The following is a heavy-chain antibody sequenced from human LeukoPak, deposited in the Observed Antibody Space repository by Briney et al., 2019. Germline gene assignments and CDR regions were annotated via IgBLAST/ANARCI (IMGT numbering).Heavy chain of an antibody. Sequence: FETLSLTCAVSGGSISSYYWRWVRQPPGKGLEWIGYIYSSGGTNYNRSLKSRLTISGDTSKNQFSLKMSSVTAADTAVYYCARHVGAARYNFDYWGQGTLVTVSS. CDR3: ARHVGAARYNFDY. CDR2: IYSSGGT. D-gene: IGHD6-6*01. CDR1: GGSISSYY. J-gene: IGHJ4*02. V-gene: IGHV4-4*09.